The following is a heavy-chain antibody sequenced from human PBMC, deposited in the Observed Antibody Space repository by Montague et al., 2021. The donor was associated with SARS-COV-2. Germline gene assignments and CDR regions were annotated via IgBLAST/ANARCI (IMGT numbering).Heavy chain of an antibody. CDR1: GFTFGSYA. D-gene: IGHD1-26*01. CDR2: ISYDGSNK. J-gene: IGHJ3*02. Sequence: SLRLSCATSGFTFGSYAMSWVRQAPGKGLEWVAVISYDGSNKYYADSVKGRFTISRDNSKNTLYLQMNSLRAEDTAVYYCARTNSGSYSGAFDIWGQGTMVTVSS. V-gene: IGHV3-30*04. CDR3: ARTNSGSYSGAFDI.